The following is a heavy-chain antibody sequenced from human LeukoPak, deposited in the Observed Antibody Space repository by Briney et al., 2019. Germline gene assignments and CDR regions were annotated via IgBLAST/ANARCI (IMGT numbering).Heavy chain of an antibody. J-gene: IGHJ3*02. CDR2: ISPNSGGT. V-gene: IGHV1-2*02. CDR1: GYTFTGYY. Sequence: ASVKVSCKASGYTFTGYYMHWVRQAPGQGLEWMGWISPNSGGTNYAQKFQGRVTMTRDTSISTAYMELSRLRSDDTAVYYCASGGYYYDSSGYGAFDIWGQGTMVTVSS. CDR3: ASGGYYYDSSGYGAFDI. D-gene: IGHD3-22*01.